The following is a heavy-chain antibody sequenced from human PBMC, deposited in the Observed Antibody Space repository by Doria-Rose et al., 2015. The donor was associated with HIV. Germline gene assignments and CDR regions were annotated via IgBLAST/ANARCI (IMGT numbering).Heavy chain of an antibody. CDR3: VRIKSSRWYHKYYFDF. D-gene: IGHD6-13*01. Sequence: QVTLKESGPVLVKPTETLTLTCTVSGVSLSSPGMGVSWIRQPPGKALEWLANIFSDDERSYKASLRSRLTISSGTSKRQVVLTMTDMDPVDTATYYCVRIKSSRWYHKYYFDFWGQGTLVIVS. CDR1: GVSLSSPGMG. J-gene: IGHJ4*02. CDR2: IFSDDER. V-gene: IGHV2-26*01.